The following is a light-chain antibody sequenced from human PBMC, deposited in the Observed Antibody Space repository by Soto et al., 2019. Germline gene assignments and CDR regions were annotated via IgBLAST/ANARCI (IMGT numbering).Light chain of an antibody. Sequence: EIVLTQSPATLSLSPGSRASLSCRASQSVSSYLAWYQQKPGQAPRLLIYDASTRATGIPARFSGSGSGTDLTLPITGLEPEDFAVYYCQQRSDWPSTFGGGTKVEIK. CDR1: QSVSSY. CDR3: QQRSDWPST. CDR2: DAS. J-gene: IGKJ4*01. V-gene: IGKV3-11*01.